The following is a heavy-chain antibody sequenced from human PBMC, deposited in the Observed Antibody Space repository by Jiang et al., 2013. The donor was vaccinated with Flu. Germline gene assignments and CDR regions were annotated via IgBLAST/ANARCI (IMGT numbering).Heavy chain of an antibody. CDR3: ARIYDFWSGYIPWFDP. CDR2: IYYSGST. V-gene: IGHV4-59*08. Sequence: LLKPSETLSLTCTVSGGSMSSDYWSWIRQPPGKGLEWIAYIYYSGSTSYNPSLKSRVTISVDTSKNQFSLKLSSVTAADTAVYYCARIYDFWSGYIPWFDPWGQGTLVTVSS. J-gene: IGHJ5*02. CDR1: GGSMSSDY. D-gene: IGHD3-3*01.